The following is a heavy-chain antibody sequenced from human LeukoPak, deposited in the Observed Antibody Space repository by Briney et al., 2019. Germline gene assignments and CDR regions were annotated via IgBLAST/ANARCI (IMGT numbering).Heavy chain of an antibody. CDR2: INHSGST. D-gene: IGHD4-17*01. CDR1: GFTFSDYY. CDR3: ASVTTVTTYYFDY. J-gene: IGHJ4*02. Sequence: GSLRLSCAASGFTFSDYYMSWIRQAPGKGLEWIGEINHSGSTNYNPSLKSRVTISVDTSKNQFSLKLSSVTAADTAVYYCASVTTVTTYYFDYWGRGTLVTVSS. V-gene: IGHV4-34*01.